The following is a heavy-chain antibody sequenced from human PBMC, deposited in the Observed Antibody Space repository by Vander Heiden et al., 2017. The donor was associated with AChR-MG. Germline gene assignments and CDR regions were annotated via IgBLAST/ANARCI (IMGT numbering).Heavy chain of an antibody. CDR2: ISSSSDYR. CDR1: GFTFSSNS. V-gene: IGHV3-21*02. D-gene: IGHD3-16*01. CDR3: TGGGRQSYFFDY. Sequence: DVQLVESGGGLVKPGGSLRLSCAASGFTFSSNSVHWVRQAPGKGLEWVSSISSSSDYRDYADSVKGRFTIARDNVKKSLYLQMNSLEAEDTAVYYCTGGGRQSYFFDYWGQGTLVTVSS. J-gene: IGHJ4*02.